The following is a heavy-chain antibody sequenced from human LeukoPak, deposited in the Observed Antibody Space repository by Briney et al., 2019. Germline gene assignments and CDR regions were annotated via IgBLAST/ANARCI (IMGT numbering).Heavy chain of an antibody. J-gene: IGHJ5*02. V-gene: IGHV1-2*02. D-gene: IGHD2-15*01. CDR1: GGTFSSYA. Sequence: ASVKVSCKASGGTFSSYAISWVRQAPGQGLEWMGWINPNSGGTNYAQKFQGRVTMTRDTSISTAYMELSRLRSDDTAVYYCAREGPGYCSGGSCYSLLVGNWFDPWGQGTLVTVSS. CDR3: AREGPGYCSGGSCYSLLVGNWFDP. CDR2: INPNSGGT.